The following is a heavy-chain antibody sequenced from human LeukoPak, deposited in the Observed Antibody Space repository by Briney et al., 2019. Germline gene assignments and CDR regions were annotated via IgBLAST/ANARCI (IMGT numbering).Heavy chain of an antibody. Sequence: PGGSLRLSCAASGFTFSSYGMHWVRQVPGKGLEWVSSISSSSSYIYYADSVKGRFTISRDNAKNSLYLQMDSLRAEDTAVYYCARDGGYCSSTSCYLRYYYYYGMDVWGQGTTVTVSS. CDR1: GFTFSSYG. D-gene: IGHD2-2*01. CDR3: ARDGGYCSSTSCYLRYYYYYGMDV. J-gene: IGHJ6*02. V-gene: IGHV3-21*01. CDR2: ISSSSSYI.